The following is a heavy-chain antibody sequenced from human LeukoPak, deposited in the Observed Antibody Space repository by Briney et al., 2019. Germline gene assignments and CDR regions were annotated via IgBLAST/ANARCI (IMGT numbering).Heavy chain of an antibody. J-gene: IGHJ6*03. D-gene: IGHD2/OR15-2a*01. CDR2: INPSGSP. Sequence: SETLSLTCAVYGDSLSRYYWTWIRQPPGKGLEWLGEINPSGSPDYNPSLKSRATITVDTSKNQFSLRLASVTAADTAVYYCASVRHDPLEYYYYVDVWGKGTTVTVSS. CDR1: GDSLSRYY. CDR3: ASVRHDPLEYYYYVDV. V-gene: IGHV4-34*01.